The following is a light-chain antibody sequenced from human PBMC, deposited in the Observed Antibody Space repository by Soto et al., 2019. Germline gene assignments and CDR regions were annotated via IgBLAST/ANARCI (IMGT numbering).Light chain of an antibody. V-gene: IGLV1-51*01. J-gene: IGLJ2*01. CDR2: DNN. CDR3: GTWDTRLRVVV. CDR1: SSNIGNNY. Sequence: QSVLTQPPSVSAAPRQKVAISCSGSSSNIGNNYVSWYHRVPGSAPKLLIYDNNERPSGIPDRFSGSKSGTSATLDITGLQTGDEGAYYCGTWDTRLRVVVFGGGTKLTVL.